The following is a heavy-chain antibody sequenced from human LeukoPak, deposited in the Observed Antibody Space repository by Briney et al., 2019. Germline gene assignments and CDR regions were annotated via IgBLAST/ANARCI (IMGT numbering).Heavy chain of an antibody. CDR1: GGSISGYY. V-gene: IGHV4-59*01. J-gene: IGHJ4*02. CDR3: ARGWVQLDY. D-gene: IGHD5-18*01. Sequence: SETLSLTCTVSGGSISGYYWGWIRQPPGRGLEWIGYIYYNGHTYYNPSLKSRVTISVDTSKNQFSLKLTSGTAADTAVYYCARGWVQLDYWGQGTLVTVSS. CDR2: IYYNGHT.